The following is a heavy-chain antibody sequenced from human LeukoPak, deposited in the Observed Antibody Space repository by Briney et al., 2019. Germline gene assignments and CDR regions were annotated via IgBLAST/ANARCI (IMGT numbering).Heavy chain of an antibody. Sequence: SETRSLTCTVSGGSISTYYWSWIRQPPGKGLEWIGYIYYNGNTNYNPSLKSRVTISVDTSKKQFSLRLSSVTAADTAVYYCASSRGMGQFDPWGQGTLVTVSS. V-gene: IGHV4-59*01. CDR2: IYYNGNT. D-gene: IGHD3-10*01. J-gene: IGHJ5*02. CDR3: ASSRGMGQFDP. CDR1: GGSISTYY.